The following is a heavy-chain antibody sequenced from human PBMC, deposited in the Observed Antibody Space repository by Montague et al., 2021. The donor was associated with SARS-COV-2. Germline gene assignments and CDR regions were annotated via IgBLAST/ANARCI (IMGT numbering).Heavy chain of an antibody. CDR1: GGSISSYY. Sequence: SETLSLTRTLSGGSISSYYWSWIRQPPGKGLEWIGYIYYSGSTNXNPSLKSRVTISVDTSKNQFSLKLSSVTAADTAVYYCARHSRRISSSWSEGYFDYWGQGTRVTVSS. CDR2: IYYSGST. D-gene: IGHD6-13*01. V-gene: IGHV4-59*08. CDR3: ARHSRRISSSWSEGYFDY. J-gene: IGHJ4*02.